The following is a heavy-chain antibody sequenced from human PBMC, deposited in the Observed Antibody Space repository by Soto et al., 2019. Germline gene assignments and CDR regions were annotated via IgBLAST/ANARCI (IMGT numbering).Heavy chain of an antibody. V-gene: IGHV1-2*04. Sequence: QVQLVQSGAEVRKPGASVTVSCRSSGDSFTDYYIHWVRQAPGQGFEWMGWINPNGGVTKYAQKFQGWVSMTRDTSIRTVYMQLSRLRSDDPAVYYCARESGGATATLDYYYFYMDVWGTGTTVTVSS. D-gene: IGHD5-12*01. CDR1: GDSFTDYY. CDR3: ARESGGATATLDYYYFYMDV. J-gene: IGHJ6*03. CDR2: INPNGGVT.